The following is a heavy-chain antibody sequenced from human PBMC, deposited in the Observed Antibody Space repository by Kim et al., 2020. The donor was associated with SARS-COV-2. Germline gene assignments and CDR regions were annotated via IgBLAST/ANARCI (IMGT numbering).Heavy chain of an antibody. Sequence: GGSLKISCKGSGYSFTSYWIGWVRQMPGKGLEWMGIIYPGDSDTRYSPSFQGQVTISADKSISTAYLQWSSLKASDTAMYYCARLGYYDSGLLSVTLFDYWGQGTLVTVSS. V-gene: IGHV5-51*01. J-gene: IGHJ4*02. CDR2: IYPGDSDT. CDR1: GYSFTSYW. CDR3: ARLGYYDSGLLSVTLFDY. D-gene: IGHD3-22*01.